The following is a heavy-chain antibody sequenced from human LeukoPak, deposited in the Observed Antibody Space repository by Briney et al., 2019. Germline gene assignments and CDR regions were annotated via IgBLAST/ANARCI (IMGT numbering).Heavy chain of an antibody. D-gene: IGHD5-24*01. V-gene: IGHV4-4*07. CDR2: IYTSAST. J-gene: IGHJ3*02. CDR3: ARVRYCSATICSGGDAFDI. Sequence: SETLSLTCTVPGGSISNYYWSWIRQPAGKGLEWIGRIYTSASTNYNPSLKSRVTLSVDASKNQSSLRLSSLTAADTAVYYCARVRYCSATICSGGDAFDIWGQGTVVTVSS. CDR1: GGSISNYY.